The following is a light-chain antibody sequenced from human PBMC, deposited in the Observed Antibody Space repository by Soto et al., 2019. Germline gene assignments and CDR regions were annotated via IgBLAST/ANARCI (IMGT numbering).Light chain of an antibody. J-gene: IGLJ2*01. V-gene: IGLV1-40*01. Sequence: QSVLTQPPSVSVAPGQSVTISCTGSRSNIWAGYDVHLYQQLPVTAPQLLLDGNTNRPSGIPDRFSGSKSGTSASLAITGLQAEDAAEYYCQYYDIHLSGVVFGGGTTVTVL. CDR1: RSNIWAGYD. CDR2: GNT. CDR3: QYYDIHLSGVV.